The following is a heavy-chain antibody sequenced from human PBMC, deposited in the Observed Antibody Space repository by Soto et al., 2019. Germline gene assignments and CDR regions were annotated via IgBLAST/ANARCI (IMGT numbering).Heavy chain of an antibody. CDR2: ISSTTNYI. Sequence: PGGSLRLSCAASGFTFSRYSMNWVRQDTGKGLEWVSSISSTTNYIYYGDSMKGRFTISRDNAKNSLYLEMNSLRAEDTAVYYCARESEDLTSNLDYWGQRPLVTVSS. CDR3: ARESEDLTSNLDY. J-gene: IGHJ4*02. CDR1: GFTFSRYS. V-gene: IGHV3-21*01.